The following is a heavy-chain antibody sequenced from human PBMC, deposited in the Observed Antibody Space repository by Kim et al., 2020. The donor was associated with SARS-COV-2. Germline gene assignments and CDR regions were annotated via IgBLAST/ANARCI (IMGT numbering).Heavy chain of an antibody. CDR3: ATLNYGSGAFDL. CDR2: FDPEDGET. CDR1: GYTLTELS. D-gene: IGHD2-15*01. J-gene: IGHJ2*01. Sequence: ASVKVSCKVSGYTLTELSMHWVRQAPGKGLEWMGGFDPEDGETIYAQKFQGRVTMTEDTSTDTAYMELSSLRSEDTAVYYCATLNYGSGAFDLWGRGTLVTVSS. V-gene: IGHV1-24*01.